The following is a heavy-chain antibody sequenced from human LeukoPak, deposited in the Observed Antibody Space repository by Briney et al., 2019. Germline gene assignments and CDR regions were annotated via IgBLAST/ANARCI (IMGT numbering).Heavy chain of an antibody. V-gene: IGHV3-48*03. Sequence: GSLRLSRAPSGFAFSTYEMNSVRQAPGKRLEWVSYISTSDSTIHYADSVKGRFTFSRDNAKDSVYLQMDSLRAEDRAVYYCASRQSYGGYDYWGQGTLVTVSS. CDR3: ASRQSYGGYDY. CDR1: GFAFSTYE. J-gene: IGHJ4*02. D-gene: IGHD5-12*01. CDR2: ISTSDSTI.